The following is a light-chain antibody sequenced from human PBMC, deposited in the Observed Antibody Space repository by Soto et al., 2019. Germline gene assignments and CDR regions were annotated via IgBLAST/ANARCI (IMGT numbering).Light chain of an antibody. Sequence: QSALTQPASVSGSPGQSITISCTGTSSNYVSWYQQHPGKAPKLMIYDVSNRPSGVSNRFSGSKSGNTASLTISGLQAEDEADYYCSSYRSSSTYVFGTGTQLTVL. V-gene: IGLV2-14*01. CDR2: DVS. J-gene: IGLJ1*01. CDR3: SSYRSSSTYV. CDR1: SSNY.